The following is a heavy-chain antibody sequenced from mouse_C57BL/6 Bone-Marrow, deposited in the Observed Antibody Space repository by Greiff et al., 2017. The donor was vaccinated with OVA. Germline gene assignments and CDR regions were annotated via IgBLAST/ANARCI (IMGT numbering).Heavy chain of an antibody. J-gene: IGHJ4*01. CDR1: GFSLTSYG. V-gene: IGHV2-9*01. CDR2: IWGGGST. D-gene: IGHD1-1*01. CDR3: AKRAYGRYWDGAMDY. Sequence: VQLQQSGPGLVAPSQSLSITCTVSGFSLTSYGVDWVRQPPGKGLEWLGVIWGGGSTNYNSALMSRLSISKDNSKSQVFLKMNSLQTDDTAMYYCAKRAYGRYWDGAMDYWGQGTSVTVSS.